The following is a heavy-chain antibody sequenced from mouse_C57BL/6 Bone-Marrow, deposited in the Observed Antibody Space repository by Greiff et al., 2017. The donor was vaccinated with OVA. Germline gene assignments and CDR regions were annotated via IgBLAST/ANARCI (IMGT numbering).Heavy chain of an antibody. CDR3: ARRGLLRSYYYAMDY. CDR2: ISNGGGST. Sequence: EVMLVESGGGLVQPGGSLKLSCAASGFTFSDYYMYWVRQTPEKRLEWVAYISNGGGSTYYPDTVKGRFTISRDNAKNTLYLQMSRLKSEDTAMYYCARRGLLRSYYYAMDYWGQGTSVTVSS. J-gene: IGHJ4*01. D-gene: IGHD1-1*01. V-gene: IGHV5-12*01. CDR1: GFTFSDYY.